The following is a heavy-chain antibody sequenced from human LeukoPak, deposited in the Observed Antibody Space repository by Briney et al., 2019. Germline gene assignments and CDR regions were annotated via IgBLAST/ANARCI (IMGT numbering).Heavy chain of an antibody. CDR3: ARIWFGELYY. V-gene: IGHV1-2*02. Sequence: GASVKVSCKASGYTFTGYYMHWVRQARGQGLEWMGWINPNSGDTNYAQNFQGRVTMTRDTSISTAYMELSRLRSDDTAVYFCARIWFGELYYWGQGTLVTVSS. D-gene: IGHD3-10*01. CDR1: GYTFTGYY. J-gene: IGHJ4*02. CDR2: INPNSGDT.